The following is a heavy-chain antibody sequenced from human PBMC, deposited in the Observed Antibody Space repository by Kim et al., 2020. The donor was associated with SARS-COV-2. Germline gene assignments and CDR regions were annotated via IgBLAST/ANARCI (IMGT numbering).Heavy chain of an antibody. V-gene: IGHV3-15*01. CDR3: TTDYGDYYYYYYGMDV. CDR2: IKSKTDGGTT. D-gene: IGHD4-17*01. Sequence: GGSLRLSCAASGFTFSNAWMSWVRQAPGKGLEWVGRIKSKTDGGTTDYAAPVKGRFTISRDDSKNTLYLQMNSLKTEDTAVYYCTTDYGDYYYYYYGMDVCGQGTTVTVSS. CDR1: GFTFSNAW. J-gene: IGHJ6*02.